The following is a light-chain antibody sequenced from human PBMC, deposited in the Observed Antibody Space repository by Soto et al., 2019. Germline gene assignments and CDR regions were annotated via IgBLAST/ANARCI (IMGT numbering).Light chain of an antibody. CDR3: QQRGKWPPYT. CDR1: QSVDNY. V-gene: IGKV3-11*01. J-gene: IGKJ2*01. CDR2: DAS. Sequence: EIVLTQSPATLSLSPGERATLSCRASQSVDNYLAWYQQNPGHTPRLIIYDASIRATAIPVRFSGRGSGTDFTLPISSLEPEDSAVYYCQQRGKWPPYTFGQGTKVEIK.